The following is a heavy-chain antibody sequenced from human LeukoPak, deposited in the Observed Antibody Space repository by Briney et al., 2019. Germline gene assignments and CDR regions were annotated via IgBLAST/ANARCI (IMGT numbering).Heavy chain of an antibody. CDR1: GFTFSSYA. V-gene: IGHV3-30*04. J-gene: IGHJ4*02. Sequence: GGSLRLSCAASGFTFSSYAMHWVRQVPGKGLEWVAVTSNDGSNKYYADSVKGRFTISRDNSKNTLYLQMNSLRGEDTAVYYCARVVVSSSSDYFDYWGQGTLVTVSS. D-gene: IGHD6-6*01. CDR3: ARVVVSSSSDYFDY. CDR2: TSNDGSNK.